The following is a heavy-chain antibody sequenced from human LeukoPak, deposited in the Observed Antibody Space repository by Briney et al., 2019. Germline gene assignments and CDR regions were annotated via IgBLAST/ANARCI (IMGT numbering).Heavy chain of an antibody. CDR3: ARGRGGASFDY. D-gene: IGHD5-24*01. Sequence: PSETLSLTCTVSGGSITTYYWSWIRQPPGKGLEWIGRIYTSGNTNYNPSLKSRVTISVDKSKNQFSLKLSSVTAADTAVYYCARGRGGASFDYWGQGTLVTVSS. CDR1: GGSITTYY. J-gene: IGHJ4*02. CDR2: IYTSGNT. V-gene: IGHV4-4*07.